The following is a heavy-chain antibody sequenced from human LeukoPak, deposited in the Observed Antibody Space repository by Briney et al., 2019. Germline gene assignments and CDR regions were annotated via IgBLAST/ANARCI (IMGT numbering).Heavy chain of an antibody. Sequence: ASVKVSCKASGYTFTGYYMHWVRQAPGQGLEWMGWINPNSGGTNYAQKFQGWVTVTRDTSISTAYMELSRLRSDDTAVYYCAREYHRWEPGYFDYWGQGTLVTVSS. D-gene: IGHD1-14*01. V-gene: IGHV1-2*04. J-gene: IGHJ4*02. CDR2: INPNSGGT. CDR1: GYTFTGYY. CDR3: AREYHRWEPGYFDY.